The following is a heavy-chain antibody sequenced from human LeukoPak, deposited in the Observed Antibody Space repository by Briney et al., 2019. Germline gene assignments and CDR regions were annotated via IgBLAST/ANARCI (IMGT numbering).Heavy chain of an antibody. J-gene: IGHJ4*02. CDR3: AREYSSGWYSNDY. CDR2: INPNSGGT. V-gene: IGHV1-2*02. D-gene: IGHD6-19*01. CDR1: GYTFTVYH. Sequence: ASVKVSCKASGYTFTVYHMHWVRQAPGQGLEWMGWINPNSGGTNYAQKFQGRVTMTRDTSISTAYMELSRLRSDDTAVYYCAREYSSGWYSNDYWGQGTLVTVSS.